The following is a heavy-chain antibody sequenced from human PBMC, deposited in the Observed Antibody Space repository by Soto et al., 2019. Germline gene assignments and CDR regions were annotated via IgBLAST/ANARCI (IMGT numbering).Heavy chain of an antibody. V-gene: IGHV1-18*04. D-gene: IGHD3-10*01. CDR3: VRDLDGSGSYYTDY. CDR1: GCTFTSYG. Sequence: GASVKVSCKASGCTFTSYGISWVRQAPGQGLEWMGWIRVHNGNTNYAQKLQGRVTMTTDTSTSTAYMEPRSLRSDDTAVYYCVRDLDGSGSYYTDYWGPGTLVTVSS. J-gene: IGHJ4*02. CDR2: IRVHNGNT.